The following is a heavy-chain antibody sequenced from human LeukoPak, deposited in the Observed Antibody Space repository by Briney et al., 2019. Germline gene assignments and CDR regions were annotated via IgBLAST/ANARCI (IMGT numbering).Heavy chain of an antibody. V-gene: IGHV3-53*01. Sequence: GGSLRLSCAASGFIVSSTYMSWVRQAPGKGLEWVSIIYSGGSTYYADSVKGRFTISRDNSKNTLYLQMNSLRAEDTAVYYCAKYSGSYLFDYWGQGTLVTVSS. CDR2: IYSGGST. CDR1: GFIVSSTY. D-gene: IGHD1-26*01. J-gene: IGHJ4*02. CDR3: AKYSGSYLFDY.